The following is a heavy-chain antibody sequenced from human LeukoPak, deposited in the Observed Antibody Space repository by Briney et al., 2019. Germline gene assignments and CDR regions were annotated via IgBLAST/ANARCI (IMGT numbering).Heavy chain of an antibody. CDR1: GFNFRDFA. CDR2: IKQDGSEK. J-gene: IGHJ4*02. CDR3: AREGITAAADY. V-gene: IGHV3-7*01. Sequence: GGSLRLSCAASGFNFRDFAMMWVRQAPGKGLEWVANIKQDGSEKYYVDSVKGRFTISRDNAKNSLYLQLNSLRAEDTAVYYCAREGITAAADYWGQGTLVTVSS. D-gene: IGHD6-13*01.